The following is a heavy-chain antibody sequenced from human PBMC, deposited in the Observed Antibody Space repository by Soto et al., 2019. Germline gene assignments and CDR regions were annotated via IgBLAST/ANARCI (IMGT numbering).Heavy chain of an antibody. CDR2: INPSGGST. V-gene: IGHV1-46*01. D-gene: IGHD3-22*01. CDR3: ARYLRIVRGFNYYYGMDV. J-gene: IGHJ6*02. CDR1: GYTFTSYY. Sequence: ASVKVSCKASGYTFTSYYMHWVRQAPGQGLEWMGIINPSGGSTSYAQKFQGRVTMTRDTSASTVYMELSSLRSEDTAVYYCARYLRIVRGFNYYYGMDVWGQGTTVTVSS.